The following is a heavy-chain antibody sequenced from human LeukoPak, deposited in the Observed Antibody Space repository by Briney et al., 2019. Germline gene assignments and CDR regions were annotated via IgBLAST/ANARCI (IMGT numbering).Heavy chain of an antibody. CDR2: INPNSGDT. D-gene: IGHD5-12*01. J-gene: IGHJ4*02. CDR3: ARGGYSGISFDY. CDR1: GYTFTGYY. Sequence: ASVKVSCKASGYTFTGYYMHWVRQTPGQGLEWMGGINPNSGDTNYLQKFQGRFTMTRDKSIATVFMNLSRLGFDDTALYYCARGGYSGISFDYWGQGTLVTVSS. V-gene: IGHV1-2*02.